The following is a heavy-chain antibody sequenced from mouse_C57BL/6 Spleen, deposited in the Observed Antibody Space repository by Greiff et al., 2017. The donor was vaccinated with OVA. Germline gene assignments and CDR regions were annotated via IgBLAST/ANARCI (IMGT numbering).Heavy chain of an antibody. CDR2: ISSGSSTI. V-gene: IGHV5-17*01. CDR3: ATYYYGRAMDY. D-gene: IGHD1-1*01. CDR1: GFTFSDYG. Sequence: EVKLMESGGGLVKPGGSLKLSCAASGFTFSDYGMHWVRQAPEKGLEWVAYISSGSSTIYYADTVKGRFTISRDNAKNTLFLQMTSLRSEDTAMYYCATYYYGRAMDYWGQGTSVTVSS. J-gene: IGHJ4*01.